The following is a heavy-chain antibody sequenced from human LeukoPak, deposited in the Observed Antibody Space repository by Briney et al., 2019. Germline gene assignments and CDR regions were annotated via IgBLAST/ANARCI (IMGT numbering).Heavy chain of an antibody. Sequence: ASVTVSCKASGYTFTSNYIHWVRQAPGQGLEWMGMIYPRDGSTSYAQKFQGRVTVTRDTSTSTVHMELSGLRSEDTAVYYCARDQEGFDYWGQGTLVTVSS. CDR1: GYTFTSNY. CDR3: ARDQEGFDY. V-gene: IGHV1-46*01. J-gene: IGHJ4*02. CDR2: IYPRDGST.